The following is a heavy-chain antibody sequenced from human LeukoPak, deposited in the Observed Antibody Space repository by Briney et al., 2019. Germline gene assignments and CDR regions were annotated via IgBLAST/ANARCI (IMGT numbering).Heavy chain of an antibody. J-gene: IGHJ4*02. CDR2: INPSGGST. CDR3: ARERPKAMVSRYFDY. Sequence: ASVKVSCKASGYTFTSYYMHWVRQAPGQGLEWMGIINPSGGSTSYAQKFQGRVTMTRDTSTSTVYMELSSLRSEDTAVYYCARERPKAMVSRYFDYWGQGTLVTVSS. CDR1: GYTFTSYY. V-gene: IGHV1-46*01. D-gene: IGHD5-18*01.